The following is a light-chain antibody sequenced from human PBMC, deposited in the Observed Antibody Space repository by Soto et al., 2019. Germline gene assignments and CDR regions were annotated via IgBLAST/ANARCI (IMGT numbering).Light chain of an antibody. CDR1: SSDVGTYDL. V-gene: IGLV2-23*02. CDR2: EVT. Sequence: QTVVTQPASVSGSPGQSITISCAGTSSDVGTYDLVSWYQQRPGKAPRLMIYEVTKRPSGISPRFSGSRSGNTASLTISGLQAEDEADYYCRSYAGSSNVLFGGGTKLTVL. CDR3: RSYAGSSNVL. J-gene: IGLJ2*01.